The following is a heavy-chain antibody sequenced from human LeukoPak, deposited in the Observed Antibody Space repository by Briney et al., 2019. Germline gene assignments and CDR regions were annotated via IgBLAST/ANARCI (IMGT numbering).Heavy chain of an antibody. Sequence: GGSLRLSCVASGFTLSNYWMNWVRQAPGKGLEWVSSISSVGSFIYYSDSVKGRITISRDNAKNSLYLRMNSLRAEDTAVYYCARGGRAGEDYWGQGTLVTVSS. CDR1: GFTLSNYW. CDR3: ARGGRAGEDY. J-gene: IGHJ4*02. V-gene: IGHV3-21*01. CDR2: ISSVGSFI. D-gene: IGHD3-10*01.